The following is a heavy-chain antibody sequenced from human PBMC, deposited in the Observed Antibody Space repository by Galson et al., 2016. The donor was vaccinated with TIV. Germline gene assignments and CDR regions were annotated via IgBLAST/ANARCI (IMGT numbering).Heavy chain of an antibody. CDR2: RIPIFATT. Sequence: SVKVSCKASGGTFNSYAISWVRQAPGQGLEWTGRRIPIFATTNYAENFQGRVTISADETTSTAYMELSSLRSEDTAVYYWAREGGNQWLMYGLDVGGQGTTVTVSS. CDR1: GGTFNSYA. CDR3: AREGGNQWLMYGLDV. V-gene: IGHV1-69*13. D-gene: IGHD6-19*01. J-gene: IGHJ6*02.